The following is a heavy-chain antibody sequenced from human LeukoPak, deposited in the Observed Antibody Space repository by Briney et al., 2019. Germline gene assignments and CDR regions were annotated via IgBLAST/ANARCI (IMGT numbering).Heavy chain of an antibody. J-gene: IGHJ4*02. Sequence: SETLSLTCSVSGGSTSNSDYYWAWIRQPPGKGLGFIGSIYYSGSTYQNPSLKSRVTISLDTSRNQFSLKMSSVTAADTAVYYCARQWQLLGAFDYWGQGTLVTVSS. V-gene: IGHV4-39*01. CDR2: IYYSGST. CDR1: GGSTSNSDYY. CDR3: ARQWQLLGAFDY. D-gene: IGHD1-7*01.